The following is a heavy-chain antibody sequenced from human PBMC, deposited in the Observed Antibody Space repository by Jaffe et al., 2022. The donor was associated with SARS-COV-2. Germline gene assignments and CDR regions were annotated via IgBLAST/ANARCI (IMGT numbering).Heavy chain of an antibody. CDR3: ARESVWAPQFDAFDI. D-gene: IGHD1-26*01. V-gene: IGHV3-74*01. Sequence: EVQLVESGGGLVQPGGSLRLSCAASGFTFSSYWMHWVRQAPGKGLVWVSRINSDGSSTSYADSVKGRFTISRDNAKNTLYLQMNSLRAEDTAVYYCARESVWAPQFDAFDIWGQGTMVTVSS. CDR1: GFTFSSYW. CDR2: INSDGSST. J-gene: IGHJ3*02.